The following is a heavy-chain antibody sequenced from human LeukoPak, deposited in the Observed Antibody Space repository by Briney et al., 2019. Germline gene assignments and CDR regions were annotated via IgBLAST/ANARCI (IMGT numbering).Heavy chain of an antibody. CDR1: GFTFGDYS. D-gene: IGHD4-17*01. CDR2: IRSKAYGGTT. CDR3: TLLDYGDY. V-gene: IGHV3-49*03. Sequence: GGSLRFSCTASGFTFGDYSMSWFRQAPGKGLEWVGFIRSKAYGGTTEYAASVKGRFTISRDDSKSIAYLQMNSLKTEDTAVCYCTLLDYGDYWGQGTLVTVSS. J-gene: IGHJ4*02.